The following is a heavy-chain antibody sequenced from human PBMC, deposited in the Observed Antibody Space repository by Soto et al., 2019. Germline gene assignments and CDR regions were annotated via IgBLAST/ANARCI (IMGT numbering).Heavy chain of an antibody. CDR3: ARWHRGDGAHRILTGYRFMAHYYYGMDV. CDR2: MNPNSGNT. J-gene: IGHJ6*02. CDR1: GYTFTSYD. Sequence: QVQLVQSGAEVKKPGASVKVSCKASGYTFTSYDINWVRQATGQGLEWMGWMNPNSGNTGYAQKFQGRVTMTRNTSISTAYMELSSLRSEDTAVYYCARWHRGDGAHRILTGYRFMAHYYYGMDVWGQGTTVTVSS. V-gene: IGHV1-8*01. D-gene: IGHD3-9*01.